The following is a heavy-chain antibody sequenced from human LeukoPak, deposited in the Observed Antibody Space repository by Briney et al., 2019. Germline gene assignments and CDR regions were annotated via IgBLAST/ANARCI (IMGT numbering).Heavy chain of an antibody. CDR1: GYTFTSYS. D-gene: IGHD6-13*01. CDR3: VRDGIAGYEIDF. J-gene: IGHJ3*01. CDR2: ISANNGNT. Sequence: ASVKVSCKASGYTFTSYSINWVRQAPGQGLEWMGWISANNGNTNSAQKFQGRVTMTTDTSTNTAYLELRSLRSDDTAVYYCVRDGIAGYEIDFWGQGTMVIVSS. V-gene: IGHV1-18*01.